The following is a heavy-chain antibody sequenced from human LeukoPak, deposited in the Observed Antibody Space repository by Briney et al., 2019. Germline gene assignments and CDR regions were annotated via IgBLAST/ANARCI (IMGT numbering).Heavy chain of an antibody. J-gene: IGHJ4*02. D-gene: IGHD2-2*01. V-gene: IGHV1-46*01. Sequence: ASVKVSCKASGYTFTSYYMHWVRQAPGQGLEWMGIINPSGGSTSYAQKFQGRVTMTRDMSTSTVYMELRSLRSDDTAVYYCARGYCSSTSCYRGGVFDYWGQGTLVTVSS. CDR1: GYTFTSYY. CDR2: INPSGGST. CDR3: ARGYCSSTSCYRGGVFDY.